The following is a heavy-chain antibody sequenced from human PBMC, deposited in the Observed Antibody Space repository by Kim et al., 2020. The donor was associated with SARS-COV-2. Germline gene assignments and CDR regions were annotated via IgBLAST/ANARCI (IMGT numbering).Heavy chain of an antibody. Sequence: TYYHPTIRSRVTISVASSKNQFSLKLRSVTAADTAVYYCARVVEQLVLHWGQGTLVTVSS. J-gene: IGHJ4*02. CDR2: T. V-gene: IGHV4-39*07. CDR3: ARVVEQLVLH. D-gene: IGHD6-13*01.